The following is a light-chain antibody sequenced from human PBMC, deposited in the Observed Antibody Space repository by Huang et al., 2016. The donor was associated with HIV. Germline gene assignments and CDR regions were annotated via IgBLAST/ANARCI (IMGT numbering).Light chain of an antibody. CDR3: QQRSSWPRVT. Sequence: EIVLTQSPATLSLSPGERATLSCRASQSVSRFLAWYQQKAGQAPRLLIYDASNRAIDSPGRFSGSGSGTEFTLTISSLEPEDFAVYYCQQRSSWPRVTFGGGTKVELK. V-gene: IGKV3-11*01. J-gene: IGKJ4*01. CDR2: DAS. CDR1: QSVSRF.